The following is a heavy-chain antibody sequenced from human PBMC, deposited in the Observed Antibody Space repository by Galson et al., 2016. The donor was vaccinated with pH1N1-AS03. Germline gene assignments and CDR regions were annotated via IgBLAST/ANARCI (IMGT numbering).Heavy chain of an antibody. CDR2: IKSQIYGGTI. D-gene: IGHD3-16*01. CDR3: TTGLYDTGGVDH. V-gene: IGHV3-15*01. CDR1: GFTFSNAW. J-gene: IGHJ4*02. Sequence: SLRLSFAASGFTFSNAWMNWVRQAPGKGLEWVGRIKSQIYGGTIDYAAPVKGRFTISRDDSKDTLSLQMNSLETEDTAVYYCTTGLYDTGGVDHWGQGTLVTVSS.